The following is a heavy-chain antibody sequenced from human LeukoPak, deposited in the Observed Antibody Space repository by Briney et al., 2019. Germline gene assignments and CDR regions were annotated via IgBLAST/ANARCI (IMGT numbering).Heavy chain of an antibody. CDR1: GYTFTGYY. CDR2: ISAYNGNT. D-gene: IGHD3-22*01. Sequence: ASVKVSCKASGYTFTGYYMHWVRQAPGQGLEWMGWISAYNGNTNYAHKLQGRVTMTTDTSTSTAYMELRSLRSDDTAVYYCARERATYYYDSSGYYAFDIWGQGTMVTVSS. V-gene: IGHV1-18*04. CDR3: ARERATYYYDSSGYYAFDI. J-gene: IGHJ3*02.